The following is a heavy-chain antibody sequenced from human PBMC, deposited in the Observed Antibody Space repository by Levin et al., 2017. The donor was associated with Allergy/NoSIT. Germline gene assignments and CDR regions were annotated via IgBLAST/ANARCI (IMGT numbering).Heavy chain of an antibody. J-gene: IGHJ3*02. V-gene: IGHV3-30-3*01. Sequence: LSLTCAASGFTFSNYAMHWVRQAPGKGLEWVALISYDGGNKYYADSVKDRFTISRDNSKNTLYLQMNSLRAEDTAVYYCARAKLGPDVFDIWRQGTMVTVSS. D-gene: IGHD7-27*01. CDR3: ARAKLGPDVFDI. CDR2: ISYDGGNK. CDR1: GFTFSNYA.